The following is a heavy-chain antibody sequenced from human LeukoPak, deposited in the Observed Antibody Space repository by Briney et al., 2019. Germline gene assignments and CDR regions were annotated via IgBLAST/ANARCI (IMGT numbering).Heavy chain of an antibody. V-gene: IGHV4-30-2*01. CDR1: GGSISSGGYS. J-gene: IGHJ4*02. D-gene: IGHD4/OR15-4a*01. Sequence: SQTLSLTCAVSGGSISSGGYSWSWIRQPPGKGLEWIGEINHSGSTNYNPSLKSRVTISVDTSKNQFSLKLSSVTAADTAVYYCARSQLTDFDYWGQGTLVTVSS. CDR2: INHSGST. CDR3: ARSQLTDFDY.